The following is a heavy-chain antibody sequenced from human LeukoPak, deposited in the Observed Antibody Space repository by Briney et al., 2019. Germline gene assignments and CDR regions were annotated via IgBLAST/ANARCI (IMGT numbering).Heavy chain of an antibody. J-gene: IGHJ4*02. D-gene: IGHD3-22*01. CDR2: IYYGENT. Sequence: SETLSLTCTVSGGSISSGPYYWGWIRQPPGKGLEWIGNIYYGENTYYNPSLKSRVTMSVDTSKNQFSLKLSSVTAADTAVYYCARGYYYDSSVGFDYWGQGTLVTVSS. CDR1: GGSISSGPYY. V-gene: IGHV4-39*07. CDR3: ARGYYYDSSVGFDY.